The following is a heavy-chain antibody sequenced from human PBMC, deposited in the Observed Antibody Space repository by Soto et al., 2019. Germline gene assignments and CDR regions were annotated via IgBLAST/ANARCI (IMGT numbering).Heavy chain of an antibody. CDR3: AKDHSACGVWGAYFDY. CDR2: ISYDGSNK. CDR1: GFTFSSYG. Sequence: GGSLRLSCAASGFTFSSYGMHWVRQAPGKGLEWVAIISYDGSNKYYADSVKGRFTISRDNSMNTLYLQMNSLRAEDTAVYCCAKDHSACGVWGAYFDYWGQGTLVTVSS. J-gene: IGHJ4*02. V-gene: IGHV3-30*18. D-gene: IGHD1-26*01.